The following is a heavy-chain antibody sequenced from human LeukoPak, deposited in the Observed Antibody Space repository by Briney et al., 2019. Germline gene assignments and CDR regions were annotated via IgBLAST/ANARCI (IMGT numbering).Heavy chain of an antibody. Sequence: GGSLRLSCAASGFTFDDYGMSWVRQAPGKGLEWVSGINWNGGSTGYADSVKGRFTISRDNAKNSLYLQMNSLRAEDTAVYYCARVNEPYYYDSSGYYGIDYWGQGTLVTVSS. CDR1: GFTFDDYG. D-gene: IGHD3-22*01. J-gene: IGHJ4*02. CDR3: ARVNEPYYYDSSGYYGIDY. CDR2: INWNGGST. V-gene: IGHV3-20*04.